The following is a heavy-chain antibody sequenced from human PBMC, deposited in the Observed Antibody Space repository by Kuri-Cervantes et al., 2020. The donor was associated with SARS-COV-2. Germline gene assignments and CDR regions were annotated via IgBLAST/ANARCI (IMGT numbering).Heavy chain of an antibody. J-gene: IGHJ4*02. CDR3: ARDYDYSNYDVTGLDY. V-gene: IGHV3-21*01. Sequence: GGSLRLSCAASGFTFSSYSMNWVRQAPGKGLEWVSSISSSSSYIYYADSVKGRFTISRDNAKNSLYLQVNSLRAEDTAVYYCARDYDYSNYDVTGLDYWGQGTLVTVSS. CDR2: ISSSSSYI. D-gene: IGHD4-11*01. CDR1: GFTFSSYS.